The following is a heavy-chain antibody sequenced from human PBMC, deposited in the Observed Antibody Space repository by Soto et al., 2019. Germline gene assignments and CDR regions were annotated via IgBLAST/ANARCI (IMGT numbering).Heavy chain of an antibody. Sequence: SLTCTVSGGSISSSSYYWGWIRQPPGKGLEWIGSIYYSGSTYYNPSLKSRVTISVDTSKNQFSLKLSSVTAADTAVYYCASDSSGWLYYHYGMDVWGHGTTVTVSS. CDR1: GGSISSSSYY. D-gene: IGHD6-19*01. V-gene: IGHV4-39*01. CDR3: ASDSSGWLYYHYGMDV. J-gene: IGHJ6*02. CDR2: IYYSGST.